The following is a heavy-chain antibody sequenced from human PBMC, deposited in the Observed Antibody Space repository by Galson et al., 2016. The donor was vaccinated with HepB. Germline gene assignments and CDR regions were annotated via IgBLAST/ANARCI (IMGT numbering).Heavy chain of an antibody. J-gene: IGHJ5*02. V-gene: IGHV4-59*01. CDR3: ARSLLGYCSSTRCHGAWFDP. D-gene: IGHD2-2*01. CDR2: IYYSGST. CDR1: GGSISSYY. Sequence: SETLSLTCTVSGGSISSYYWSWIRQPPGKGLEWIGYIYYSGSTNYNPSLKSRVTISVDTSKNQFSLKLSSVTAADTAVYYCARSLLGYCSSTRCHGAWFDPWGQGTPLTVSS.